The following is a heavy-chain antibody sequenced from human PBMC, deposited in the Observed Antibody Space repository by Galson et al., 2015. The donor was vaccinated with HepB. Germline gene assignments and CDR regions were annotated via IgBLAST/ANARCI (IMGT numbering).Heavy chain of an antibody. J-gene: IGHJ4*02. CDR2: ISAYNGNT. Sequence: SVKVSCKASGYTFTSYGISWVRQAPGQGLEWMGWISAYNGNTNYAQKLQGRVTMTTDTSTSTAYMELRSLRSDDTAVYYCARALFEEYYGSGRSLDYWGQGTLVTVSS. D-gene: IGHD3-10*01. CDR3: ARALFEEYYGSGRSLDY. V-gene: IGHV1-18*01. CDR1: GYTFTSYG.